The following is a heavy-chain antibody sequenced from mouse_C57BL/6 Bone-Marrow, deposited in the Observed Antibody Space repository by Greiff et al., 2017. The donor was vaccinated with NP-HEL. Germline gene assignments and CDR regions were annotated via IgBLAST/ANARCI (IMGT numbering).Heavy chain of an antibody. CDR3: TTNDDSYFDY. CDR2: IDPENGDT. Sequence: VQLQQSGAELVRPGASVKLSCTASGFNIKDDYMHWVKQRPEQGLEWIGWIDPENGDTEYASKFQGKATITADTSSNTAYLHLSSLTSEDTAVYYCTTNDDSYFDYWGQGTTLTVSS. D-gene: IGHD2-4*01. CDR1: GFNIKDDY. J-gene: IGHJ2*01. V-gene: IGHV14-4*01.